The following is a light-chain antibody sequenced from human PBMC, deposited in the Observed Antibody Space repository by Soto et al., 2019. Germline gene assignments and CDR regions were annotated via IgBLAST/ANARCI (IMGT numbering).Light chain of an antibody. CDR2: SAS. Sequence: DIQMTQSPSSLSASVGDRVTITCRASQGISNYLAWYQQKPGKVPKLLIYSASTLQSGVPSRFSGSGSGTDFTLTITSLQPEDVASYYCQKCDSAPYTFGQGTKPEIK. CDR3: QKCDSAPYT. V-gene: IGKV1-27*01. J-gene: IGKJ2*01. CDR1: QGISNY.